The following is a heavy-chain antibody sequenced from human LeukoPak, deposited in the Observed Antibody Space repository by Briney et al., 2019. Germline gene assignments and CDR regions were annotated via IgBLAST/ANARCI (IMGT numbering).Heavy chain of an antibody. CDR2: LRPDGSDK. J-gene: IGHJ5*02. Sequence: GGSPRLSCTGSGFTFSDYWMTRARQAPGKGLEWVANLRPDGSDKYYVDSVKGRFTISRDNAKKLVYLQMNSLRAEDTAVYYCARDAYDDASESWGQGTLVTVSS. D-gene: IGHD3-3*01. CDR3: ARDAYDDASES. V-gene: IGHV3-7*01. CDR1: GFTFSDYW.